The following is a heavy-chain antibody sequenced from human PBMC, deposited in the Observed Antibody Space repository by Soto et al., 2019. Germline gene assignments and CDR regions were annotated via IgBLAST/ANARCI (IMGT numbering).Heavy chain of an antibody. CDR2: ISYDGSNK. J-gene: IGHJ4*02. CDR1: GFTFSSYG. Sequence: QVQLVESGGGVVQPGRSLRLSCSASGFTFSSYGMHWVRQAPGKGLEWVAVISYDGSNKYYADSVKGRFTISRDNSKNTLYLHMNSPRAQVSAVYYCAKLGYCSRGSCYSANLFDYWGQGTLVTVSS. CDR3: AKLGYCSRGSCYSANLFDY. V-gene: IGHV3-30*18. D-gene: IGHD2-15*01.